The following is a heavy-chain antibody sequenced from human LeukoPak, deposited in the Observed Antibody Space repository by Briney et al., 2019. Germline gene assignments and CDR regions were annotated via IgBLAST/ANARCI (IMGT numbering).Heavy chain of an antibody. V-gene: IGHV4-34*01. Sequence: PSETLSLTCAVYGGSFSGYYWSWIRQPPGKGLEWIGEINHSGSTNYNPSLKSRVTISVDTSKNQFSLKLSSVTAADTAVYYCARLYCGGDCYDYFDYWGKGTTVTVSS. J-gene: IGHJ4*03. D-gene: IGHD2-21*01. CDR2: INHSGST. CDR3: ARLYCGGDCYDYFDY. CDR1: GGSFSGYY.